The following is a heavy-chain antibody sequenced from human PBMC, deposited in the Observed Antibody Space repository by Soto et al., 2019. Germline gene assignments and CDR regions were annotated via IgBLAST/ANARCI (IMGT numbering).Heavy chain of an antibody. CDR3: ARSPPGGSYYYGMDV. D-gene: IGHD1-26*01. CDR1: GYTFTGYY. CDR2: INPNSGGT. Sequence: ASVKVSCKASGYTFTGYYMHWVRQAPGQGLEWMGWINPNSGGTNYAQKFQGWVTVTRDTSISTAYMELSRLRSDDTAVYYCARSPPGGSYYYGMDVWGQGTTVTVSS. J-gene: IGHJ6*02. V-gene: IGHV1-2*04.